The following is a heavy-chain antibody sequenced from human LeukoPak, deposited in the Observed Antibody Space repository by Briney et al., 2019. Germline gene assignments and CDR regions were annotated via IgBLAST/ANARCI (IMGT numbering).Heavy chain of an antibody. CDR3: ATTYYYDSNAFDI. J-gene: IGHJ3*02. D-gene: IGHD3-22*01. V-gene: IGHV4-4*09. Sequence: SETLSLTCTVSGVSISSYYWSWIRQPPGKGLEWIGYIYTSGSTNYNPSLKSRVTISVDTSKNKFSLKLSSVTAADTAVYYCATTYYYDSNAFDIWGQGTMVTVSS. CDR2: IYTSGST. CDR1: GVSISSYY.